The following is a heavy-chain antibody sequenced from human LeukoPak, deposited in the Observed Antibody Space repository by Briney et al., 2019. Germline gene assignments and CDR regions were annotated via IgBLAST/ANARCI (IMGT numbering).Heavy chain of an antibody. CDR1: GGSFSGYY. V-gene: IGHV4-34*01. J-gene: IGHJ4*02. CDR2: INHSGST. CDR3: AREDGRINGWVDY. Sequence: SETLSLTCAVYGGSFSGYYWSWIRQPPGKGLEWIGEINHSGSTNYNPSLKSRVTISVDTSKNQFSLKLSSVTAADTAVYYCAREDGRINGWVDYWGQGTLVIVSS. D-gene: IGHD6-19*01.